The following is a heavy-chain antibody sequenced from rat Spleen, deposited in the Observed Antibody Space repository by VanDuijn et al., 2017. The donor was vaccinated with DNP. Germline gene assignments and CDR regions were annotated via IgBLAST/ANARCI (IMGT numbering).Heavy chain of an antibody. CDR1: GSSITSNY. D-gene: IGHD1-7*01. J-gene: IGHJ2*01. CDR2: ISYSGST. Sequence: EVQLQESGSGLVKPSQSLSLTFSVTGSSITSNYWGRIRKFPGNKMEYIGHISYSGSTNYNPSLKSRISITRDTSKNHFFLHLNSVTTEDTATYYCARWTRYFDYWGQGVMVTVSS. V-gene: IGHV3-1*01. CDR3: ARWTRYFDY.